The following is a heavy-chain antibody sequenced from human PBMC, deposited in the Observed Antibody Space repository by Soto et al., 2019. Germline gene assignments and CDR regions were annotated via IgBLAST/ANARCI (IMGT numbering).Heavy chain of an antibody. D-gene: IGHD6-19*01. J-gene: IGHJ4*01. V-gene: IGHV1-69*13. CDR1: GGTFSSYA. Sequence: SVKVSCKASGGTFSSYAISWVRQAPGQGLEWMGGIIPIFGTANYAQKFQGRVTITADESTSTAYMELSSLRSEDTAVYYCASLAALAGHNFDYWGHGTLVTVSS. CDR2: IIPIFGTA. CDR3: ASLAALAGHNFDY.